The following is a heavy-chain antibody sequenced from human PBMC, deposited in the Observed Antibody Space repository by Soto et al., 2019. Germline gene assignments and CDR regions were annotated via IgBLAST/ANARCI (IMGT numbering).Heavy chain of an antibody. CDR2: ISGSGSRR. CDR3: ARDDWSYGVPIDY. V-gene: IGHV3-23*01. J-gene: IGHJ4*02. Sequence: WGSLLLSCASSGFNFDNVMTWVRQAPGKGLDWVSTISGSGSRRYYADSVKGRFTVSRDNSKNTLYLQMNSLRVDDTAVYYCARDDWSYGVPIDYWGQGTLVTVSS. D-gene: IGHD5-18*01. CDR1: GFNFDNV.